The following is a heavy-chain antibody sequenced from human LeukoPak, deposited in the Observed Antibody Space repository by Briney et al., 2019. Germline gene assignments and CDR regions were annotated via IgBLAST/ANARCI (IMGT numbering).Heavy chain of an antibody. CDR1: GGTFSSYA. CDR2: IIPIFGTA. V-gene: IGHV1-69*05. Sequence: SVKVSCKASGGTFSSYAISWVRQAPGQGLEWMGGIIPIFGTANYAQKFQGRVTITTDESTSTAYMELSSLRSEDTAVYYCARTKEGYSGYDFLPYWGQGTLVTVSS. D-gene: IGHD5-12*01. J-gene: IGHJ4*02. CDR3: ARTKEGYSGYDFLPY.